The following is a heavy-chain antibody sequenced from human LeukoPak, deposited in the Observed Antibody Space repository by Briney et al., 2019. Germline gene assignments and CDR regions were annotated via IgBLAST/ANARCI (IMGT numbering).Heavy chain of an antibody. J-gene: IGHJ6*02. V-gene: IGHV4-61*01. CDR2: IYYSGST. CDR3: ASGGGYYGATYYYYGMDV. Sequence: SETLSLTCTVSGGSVSSSNYYWSWIRQPPGKGLEWIGYIYYSGSTNYNPSLKSRVTISVDTSKDQFSLKLSSVTAADTAVYYCASGGGYYGATYYYYGMDVWGQGTTVTVSS. CDR1: GGSVSSSNYY. D-gene: IGHD3-3*01.